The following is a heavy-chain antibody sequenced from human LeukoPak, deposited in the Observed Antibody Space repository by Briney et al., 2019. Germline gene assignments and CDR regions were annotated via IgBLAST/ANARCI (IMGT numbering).Heavy chain of an antibody. CDR3: AIPSSGSYYSY. Sequence: GGSLRLSCAASGFTFSSYGMHWVRQAPGKGLEWVAVISYDGSNKYYADSVKGRFTISRDNSKNTLYLQMNSLRAEDTAVYYCAIPSSGSYYSYWGQGTLVTVSS. CDR1: GFTFSSYG. D-gene: IGHD1-26*01. J-gene: IGHJ4*02. V-gene: IGHV3-30*03. CDR2: ISYDGSNK.